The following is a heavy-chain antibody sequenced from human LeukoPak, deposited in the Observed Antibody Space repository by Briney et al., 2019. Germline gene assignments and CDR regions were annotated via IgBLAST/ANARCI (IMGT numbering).Heavy chain of an antibody. CDR2: ISGSHYNT. V-gene: IGHV3-23*01. J-gene: IGHJ4*02. D-gene: IGHD6-6*01. CDR3: ASPYIAARHRALDY. Sequence: GGSLRLSCAVSGFTFGNYDMTWVRQAPGKGLEWVSGISGSHYNTYYADSVKGRFTISRDNSKNTLYLQMNSLRAEDTAVYYCASPYIAARHRALDYWGQGTLVTVST. CDR1: GFTFGNYD.